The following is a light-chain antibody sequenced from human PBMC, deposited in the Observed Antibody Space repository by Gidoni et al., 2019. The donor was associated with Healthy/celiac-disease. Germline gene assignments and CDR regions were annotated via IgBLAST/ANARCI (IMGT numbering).Light chain of an antibody. J-gene: IGLJ2*01. CDR2: GNS. V-gene: IGLV1-40*01. CDR3: QSYDSSLSVDVV. CDR1: SPNIGAGYD. Sequence: QSVLTQPPSVSGAPGQRVTIPCTGSSPNIGAGYDVHWYQQLPGTAPKLLIYGNSNRPSGVPDRFSGSKSGTSASLAITGLQAEDEADDCCQSYDSSLSVDVVFGGGTKLTVL.